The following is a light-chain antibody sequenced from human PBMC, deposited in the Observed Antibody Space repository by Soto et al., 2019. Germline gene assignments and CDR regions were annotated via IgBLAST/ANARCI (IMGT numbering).Light chain of an antibody. CDR1: QGFSNY. J-gene: IGKJ4*01. CDR2: PAP. CDR3: QKYTNVPA. V-gene: IGKV1-27*01. Sequence: IQITRSQSSLPPSVEVRVTTTSRAMQGFSNYLAWYQQIPGKVPNLLLSPAPTLQSGVPSRFSGSGSGTDFTLTISSLQPEDVATYYCQKYTNVPAFGGGTKVEIK.